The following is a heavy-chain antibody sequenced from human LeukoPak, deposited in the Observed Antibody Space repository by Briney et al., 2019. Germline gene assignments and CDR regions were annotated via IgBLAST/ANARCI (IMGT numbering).Heavy chain of an antibody. Sequence: GGSLRLSCAASGFTFRSYSMNWVRQAPGKGLEWVSAISGSGGSTYYADSVKGRFTISRDNSKNTLYLQMNSLRAEDTAVYYCAKDPYYYDSSGPIWGQGTLVTVSS. CDR2: ISGSGGST. CDR3: AKDPYYYDSSGPI. D-gene: IGHD3-22*01. V-gene: IGHV3-23*01. J-gene: IGHJ4*02. CDR1: GFTFRSYS.